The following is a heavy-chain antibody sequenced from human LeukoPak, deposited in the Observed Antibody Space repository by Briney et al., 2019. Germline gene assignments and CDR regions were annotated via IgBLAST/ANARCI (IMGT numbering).Heavy chain of an antibody. CDR3: VKGSSGY. CDR1: GFTFNSYS. D-gene: IGHD6-13*01. V-gene: IGHV3-64D*06. CDR2: ISSNGGST. Sequence: GGSLRLSCATSGFTFNSYSLNWVRQAPGKGLEYVSAISSNGGSTYYADSVKGRFTISRDNSKNTLYLQMSSLRAEDTAVYYCVKGSSGYWGQGTLVTVSS. J-gene: IGHJ4*02.